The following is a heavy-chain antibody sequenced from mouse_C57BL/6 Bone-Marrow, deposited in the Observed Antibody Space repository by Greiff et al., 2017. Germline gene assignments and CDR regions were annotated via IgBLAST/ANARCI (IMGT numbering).Heavy chain of an antibody. CDR2: INPSSGYT. V-gene: IGHV1-4*01. Sequence: QVHVKQSGAELARPGASVKMSCTASGYTFTSYTMHWVKQRPGQGLEWIGYINPSSGYTKYNQKFKDKATLTADKSSSTAYMQLSSLTSEDSAVYYCASVALDYWDQGTTLTVSS. CDR3: ASVALDY. J-gene: IGHJ2*01. CDR1: GYTFTSYT. D-gene: IGHD1-1*01.